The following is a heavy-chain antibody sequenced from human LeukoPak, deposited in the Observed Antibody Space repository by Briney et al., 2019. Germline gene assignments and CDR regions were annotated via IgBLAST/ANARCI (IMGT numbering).Heavy chain of an antibody. CDR3: ARGGIAADDGILDY. D-gene: IGHD6-13*01. CDR2: IYYNGST. CDR1: GGSISSYY. Sequence: KPSETLSLTCTVSGGSISSYYWNWIRQSPGMPLEWIGDIYYNGSTNYNPSLKSRVTISVDTSKNQFSLKLSSVTAADTAVYYCARGGIAADDGILDYWGQGSLVTVSS. V-gene: IGHV4-59*08. J-gene: IGHJ4*02.